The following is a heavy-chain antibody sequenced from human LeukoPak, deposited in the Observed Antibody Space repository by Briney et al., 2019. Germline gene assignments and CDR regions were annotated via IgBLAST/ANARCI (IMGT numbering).Heavy chain of an antibody. Sequence: GGSLRLSCAASGFTFRDYYMRWLRQARGRGVEWVSFISSSSSTIYYADSVKGRFTISRDNANNSLYLQMTSLRAEDTAVYYCARDRGGSYSAIDYWGQGTLVTVSS. J-gene: IGHJ4*02. CDR1: GFTFRDYY. D-gene: IGHD1-26*01. CDR3: ARDRGGSYSAIDY. CDR2: ISSSSSTI. V-gene: IGHV3-11*04.